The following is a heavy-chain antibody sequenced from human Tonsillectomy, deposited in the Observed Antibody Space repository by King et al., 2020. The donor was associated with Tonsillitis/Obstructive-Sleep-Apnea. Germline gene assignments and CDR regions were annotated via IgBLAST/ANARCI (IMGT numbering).Heavy chain of an antibody. D-gene: IGHD5-12*01. CDR2: ISYDGSNK. CDR3: ARDRLECGYSGYDLYYYYYGMDV. V-gene: IGHV3-30*04. CDR1: GFTFSSYA. J-gene: IGHJ6*02. Sequence: VQLVESGGGVVQPGRSLRLSCAASGFTFSSYAMHWVRQAPGKGLEWVAVISYDGSNKYYTDSMKGRFTISRDNSKNTLYLQMNSLRAEDTAVYYCARDRLECGYSGYDLYYYYYGMDVCGQGTTVTVSS.